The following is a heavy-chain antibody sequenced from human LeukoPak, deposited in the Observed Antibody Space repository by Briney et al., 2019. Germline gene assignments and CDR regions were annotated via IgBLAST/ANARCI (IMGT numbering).Heavy chain of an antibody. J-gene: IGHJ4*02. V-gene: IGHV3-23*01. CDR2: IGGGGTYT. CDR1: GFAFSTYA. CDR3: AREGYYDSSGYPTFDY. Sequence: PGGSLRLSCAASGFAFSTYAMSWVRQAPGKGLEWVSAIGGGGTYTNYADSVKGRFTISRADSKNTLYLQMNSLRAEDTAVYYCAREGYYDSSGYPTFDYWGQGTLVTVSS. D-gene: IGHD3-22*01.